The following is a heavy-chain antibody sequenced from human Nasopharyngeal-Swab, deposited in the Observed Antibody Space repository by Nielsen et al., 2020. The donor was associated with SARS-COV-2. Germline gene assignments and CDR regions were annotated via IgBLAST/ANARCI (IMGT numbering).Heavy chain of an antibody. J-gene: IGHJ4*02. CDR2: INHSGST. Sequence: SETLSLTCAVSGGSFSGYYWSWIRQPPGKGLEWIGEINHSGSTNYNPSLKSQVTISVDTSKNQFSLKLSSVTAADTAVYYCARGRVGAKDYWGQGTLVTVSS. D-gene: IGHD1-26*01. CDR1: GGSFSGYY. CDR3: ARGRVGAKDY. V-gene: IGHV4-34*01.